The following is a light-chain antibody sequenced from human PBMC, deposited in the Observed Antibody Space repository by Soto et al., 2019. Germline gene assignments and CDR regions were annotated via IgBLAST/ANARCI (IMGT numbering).Light chain of an antibody. Sequence: DIVMTQSPLSLTVTPGEPASISCRSSQSLLHSNGYNYVDWYLQKPGQSPQLLIYLGSNRASGVPDRFGGSGSGTDFTLKISRVEAEDVGVYYCMQALQTPFTCGGGTKVEIK. CDR3: MQALQTPFT. CDR2: LGS. V-gene: IGKV2-28*01. CDR1: QSLLHSNGYNY. J-gene: IGKJ4*01.